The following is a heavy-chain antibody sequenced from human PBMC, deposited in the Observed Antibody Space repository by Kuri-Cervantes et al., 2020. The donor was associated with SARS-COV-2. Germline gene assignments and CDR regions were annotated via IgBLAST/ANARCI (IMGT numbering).Heavy chain of an antibody. D-gene: IGHD2-15*01. J-gene: IGHJ6*02. CDR1: GGTFSSYA. V-gene: IGHV1-69*04. CDR2: IISILGIA. CDR3: ARGLVVAAGVVDHYFGMDV. Sequence: SVKVSCKASGGTFSSYAISWVRQAPGQGLEWMGRIISILGIANYAQKFKGRVTITADESTSTTYMEVSSLRSEDTALYYCARGLVVAAGVVDHYFGMDVWGQGTAVTVSS.